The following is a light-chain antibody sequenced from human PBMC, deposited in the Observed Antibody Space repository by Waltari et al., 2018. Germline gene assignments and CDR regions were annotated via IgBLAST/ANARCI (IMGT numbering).Light chain of an antibody. CDR3: AAWDDSLSGRV. Sequence: QSVLTQPPSASGTPGPRVTISCSGSRSNIGSNYVYWYQQVPGTAPKLLIYRNNQRPSGVPDRFSGSKSGTSASLAISGLWSEDEADYYCAAWDDSLSGRVFGGGTKVTVL. CDR1: RSNIGSNY. J-gene: IGLJ3*02. CDR2: RNN. V-gene: IGLV1-47*03.